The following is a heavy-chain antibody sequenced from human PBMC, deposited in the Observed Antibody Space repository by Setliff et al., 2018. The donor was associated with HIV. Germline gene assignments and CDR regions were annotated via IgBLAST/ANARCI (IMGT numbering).Heavy chain of an antibody. J-gene: IGHJ1*01. CDR1: GGSISSGSYY. CDR2: IYTSGST. CDR3: ASTYYYDSLHFHH. D-gene: IGHD3-22*01. Sequence: SETLSLTCTVSGGSISSGSYYRSWIRQPAGKGLEWIGHIYTSGSTKYNPSLKSRVTISVDTSKNQFSLKVSSVTAADTAVYYCASTYYYDSLHFHHWGQGTLVTVSS. V-gene: IGHV4-61*09.